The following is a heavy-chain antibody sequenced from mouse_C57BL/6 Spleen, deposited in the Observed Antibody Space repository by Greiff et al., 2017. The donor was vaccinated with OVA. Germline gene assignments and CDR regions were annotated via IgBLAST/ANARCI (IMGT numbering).Heavy chain of an antibody. CDR3: ARLLARYFDV. CDR1: GFTFTDYY. V-gene: IGHV7-3*01. J-gene: IGHJ1*03. CDR2: IRNKANGYTT. Sequence: VQLKQSGGGLVQPGGSLSLSCAASGFTFTDYYMSWVRQPPGKALEWLGFIRNKANGYTTEYSASVKGRFTISRDNSQSILYLQMNALRAEDSATYYCARLLARYFDVWGTGTTVTVSS. D-gene: IGHD6-1*01.